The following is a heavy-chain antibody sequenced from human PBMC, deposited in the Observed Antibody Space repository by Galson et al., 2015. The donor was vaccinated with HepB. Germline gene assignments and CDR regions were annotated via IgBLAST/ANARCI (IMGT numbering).Heavy chain of an antibody. D-gene: IGHD6-13*01. V-gene: IGHV1-18*01. CDR1: GYSFSSYG. J-gene: IGHJ4*02. Sequence: SVKVSCKANGYSFSSYGVTWVRQAPGQGLEWMGWISGYNGNTDYAQKFQGRVTVTTDTSTSTIYIEVKNLRSDDTAMYYCARARYSTSPPDYWGQGTLVTVSS. CDR3: ARARYSTSPPDY. CDR2: ISGYNGNT.